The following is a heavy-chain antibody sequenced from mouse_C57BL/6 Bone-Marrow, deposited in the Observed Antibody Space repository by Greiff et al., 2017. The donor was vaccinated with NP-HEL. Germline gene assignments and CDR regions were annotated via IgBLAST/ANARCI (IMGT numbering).Heavy chain of an antibody. Sequence: EVMLVESGGGLVKPGGSLKLSCAASGFTFSSYAMSWVRQTPEKRLEWVATISDGGSYTYYPDNVKGRFTISRDNAKNNLYLQMSHLKSEDTAMYYCANYYGSSSYYYAMDYWGQGTSVTVSS. CDR2: ISDGGSYT. CDR1: GFTFSSYA. D-gene: IGHD1-1*01. CDR3: ANYYGSSSYYYAMDY. J-gene: IGHJ4*01. V-gene: IGHV5-4*03.